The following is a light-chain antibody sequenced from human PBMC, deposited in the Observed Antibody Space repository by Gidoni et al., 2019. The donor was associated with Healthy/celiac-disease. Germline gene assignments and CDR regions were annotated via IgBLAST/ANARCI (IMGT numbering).Light chain of an antibody. J-gene: IGLJ2*01. Sequence: SYVLTQPPSASVAPGKTARITCGGNNIGSKSVHWYQQKPGQAPVLVVYDDSDRPSGIPKRFSGSNSGNTATLTISRVEAGDEADYYCQVWDSSSDHPVVFGGGTKLTVL. V-gene: IGLV3-21*03. CDR2: DDS. CDR3: QVWDSSSDHPVV. CDR1: NIGSKS.